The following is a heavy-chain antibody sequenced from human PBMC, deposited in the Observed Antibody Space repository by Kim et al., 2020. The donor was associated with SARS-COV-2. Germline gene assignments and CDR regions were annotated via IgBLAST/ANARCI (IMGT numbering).Heavy chain of an antibody. CDR3: VRLGCSATSCTTFDY. D-gene: IGHD2-2*01. J-gene: IGHJ4*02. Sequence: PSLKSRLTISVDTSKNQFSLKLNFGTAADTAMYYCVRLGCSATSCTTFDYWGQGTLVTVSS. V-gene: IGHV4-59*08.